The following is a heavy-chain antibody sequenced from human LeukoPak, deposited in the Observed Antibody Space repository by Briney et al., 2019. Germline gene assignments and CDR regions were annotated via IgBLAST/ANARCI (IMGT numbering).Heavy chain of an antibody. CDR2: IYHSGST. J-gene: IGHJ4*02. D-gene: IGHD2-2*01. CDR1: GGSISSGGYS. V-gene: IGHV4-30-2*01. CDR3: ARGVPAAIDY. Sequence: SETLSLTCAVSGGSISSGGYSWSWIRQPPGKGPEWIGYIYHSGSTYYNPSLKSRVTISVDRSKNQFSLKLSSVTAADTAVYYCARGVPAAIDYWGQGTLVTVSS.